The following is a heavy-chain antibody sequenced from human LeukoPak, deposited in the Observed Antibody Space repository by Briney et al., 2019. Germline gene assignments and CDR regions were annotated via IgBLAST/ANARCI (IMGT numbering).Heavy chain of an antibody. CDR2: VDYSGST. V-gene: IGHV4-59*02. D-gene: IGHD3-22*01. J-gene: IGHJ4*02. CDR1: GGSVSSSH. Sequence: SETLSLNCTVSGGSVSSSHWNWIRQPPGKGLEWIGNVDYSGSTKYNPSLRSRVTMSLDTSNNQFSLELRSVTASDTALYYCTRGYYEPFDRWGQGTLVTVSS. CDR3: TRGYYEPFDR.